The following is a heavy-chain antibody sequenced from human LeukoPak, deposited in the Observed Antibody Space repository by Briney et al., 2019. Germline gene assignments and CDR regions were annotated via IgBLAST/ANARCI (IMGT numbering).Heavy chain of an antibody. CDR3: ARMQRDGYNYGFDY. V-gene: IGHV4-4*07. D-gene: IGHD5-24*01. CDR2: IYTSGST. CDR1: GGSISSYY. Sequence: TPSETLSLTCTVSGGSISSYYWSWIRQPAGKGLEWIGRIYTSGSTNYNPSLKSRVTMSLDTSKNQFSLKLSSVTAADTAVYYCARMQRDGYNYGFDYWGQGALVTVSS. J-gene: IGHJ4*02.